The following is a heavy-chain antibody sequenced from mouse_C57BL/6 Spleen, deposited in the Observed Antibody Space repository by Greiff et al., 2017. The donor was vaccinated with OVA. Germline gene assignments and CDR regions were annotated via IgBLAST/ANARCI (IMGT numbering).Heavy chain of an antibody. D-gene: IGHD1-1*01. CDR2: IYPGSGST. J-gene: IGHJ2*01. Sequence: QVQLQQPGAELVKPGASVKMSCKASGYTFTSYWITWVKQRPGQGLEWIGDIYPGSGSTNYNEKFKSKATLTVDTSSSTAYMQLSSLTSEDSAVYYCAIITTVVARVYFDYWGQGTTLTVSS. CDR1: GYTFTSYW. CDR3: AIITTVVARVYFDY. V-gene: IGHV1-55*01.